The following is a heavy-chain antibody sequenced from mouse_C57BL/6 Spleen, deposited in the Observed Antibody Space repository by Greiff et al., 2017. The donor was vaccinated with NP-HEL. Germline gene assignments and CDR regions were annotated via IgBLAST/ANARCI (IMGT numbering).Heavy chain of an antibody. CDR1: SYTFTSYW. V-gene: IGHV1-64*01. CDR3: ARGGRQDYFDY. D-gene: IGHD2-12*01. CDR2: IHPNSGST. J-gene: IGHJ2*01. Sequence: QVQLQQPGAELVKPGAAVKLSCKASSYTFTSYWMHWVKQRPGQGLEWIGMIHPNSGSTNYNEKFKSKATLTVDKSSSTAYMQLSSLTSEDSAVYYCARGGRQDYFDYWGQGTTLTVSS.